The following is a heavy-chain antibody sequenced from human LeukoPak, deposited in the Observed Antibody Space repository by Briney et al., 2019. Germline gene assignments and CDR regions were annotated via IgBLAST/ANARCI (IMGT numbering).Heavy chain of an antibody. J-gene: IGHJ4*02. CDR3: AREVELLYGGIDFDY. V-gene: IGHV1-2*02. Sequence: ASVKVSCKASGYTFTGYYMHWVRQAPGQGLEWMGWINPNSGGTNYAQKFQGRVTMTRDTSISTAYMELSRLRSDGTAVYYCAREVELLYGGIDFDYWGQGTLVTVS. D-gene: IGHD2-2*02. CDR2: INPNSGGT. CDR1: GYTFTGYY.